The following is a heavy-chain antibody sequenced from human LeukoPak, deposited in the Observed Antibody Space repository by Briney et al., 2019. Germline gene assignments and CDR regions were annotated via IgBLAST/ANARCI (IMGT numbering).Heavy chain of an antibody. J-gene: IGHJ4*02. Sequence: PGGSLRLSCAASGFTFSSYSMNWVRQAPGKGLEWVSSISSSSSYIYYADSVKGRFTISRDNAKNSLYLQMNSLRAEDTAVYYCARDFLTGYPFDYWGQGTLVTVSS. CDR3: ARDFLTGYPFDY. CDR2: ISSSSSYI. CDR1: GFTFSSYS. D-gene: IGHD3-9*01. V-gene: IGHV3-21*01.